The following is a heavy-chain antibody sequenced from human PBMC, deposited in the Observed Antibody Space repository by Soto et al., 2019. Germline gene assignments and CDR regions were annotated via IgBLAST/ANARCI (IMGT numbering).Heavy chain of an antibody. J-gene: IGHJ4*02. CDR2: ISSDGNST. CDR1: GFTFSSYW. V-gene: IGHV3-74*01. Sequence: GGSLRLSCVASGFTFSSYWMHWVRQAPGKGLVWLSRISSDGNSTTYADSVKGRFTISRDNAKNTLYLQMNSLRAEDTAVYYCACWGHIVSVAPSDFDRWGQGTLVTVSS. CDR3: ACWGHIVSVAPSDFDR. D-gene: IGHD2-21*01.